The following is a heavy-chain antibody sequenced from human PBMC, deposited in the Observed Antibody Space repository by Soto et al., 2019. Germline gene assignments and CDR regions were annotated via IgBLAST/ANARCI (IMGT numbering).Heavy chain of an antibody. V-gene: IGHV3-30*03. J-gene: IGHJ4*02. Sequence: GGSLRLSCSASGFTFSIYGMHWVRQAPGKGLEWVAVISYDGSNKYYADSVKGRFTISRDNSKNTLYLQMNSLRAEDTAVYYCARGIAARTPPDNWGQGTLVTVSS. D-gene: IGHD6-6*01. CDR2: ISYDGSNK. CDR3: ARGIAARTPPDN. CDR1: GFTFSIYG.